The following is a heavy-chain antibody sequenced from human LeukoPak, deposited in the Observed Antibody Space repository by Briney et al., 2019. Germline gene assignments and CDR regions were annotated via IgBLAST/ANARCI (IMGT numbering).Heavy chain of an antibody. Sequence: GGSQRLSCAASGFTLSTYDMNWVRQAPGKGLEWVSYISSSSINIHYADSVKGRFTVSRDNAKNSMYLQTNSLRDEDTAVYYCATYLTLDSTWGQGTLVSVSS. J-gene: IGHJ5*02. CDR1: GFTLSTYD. CDR2: ISSSSINI. CDR3: ATYLTLDST. D-gene: IGHD6-13*01. V-gene: IGHV3-48*02.